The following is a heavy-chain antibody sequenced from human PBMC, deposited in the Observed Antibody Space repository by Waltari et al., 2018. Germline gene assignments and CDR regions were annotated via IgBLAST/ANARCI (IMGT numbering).Heavy chain of an antibody. CDR3: AKDVSHYYGSGGYHDY. CDR1: GFTFDDYA. CDR2: ISWNSRSI. D-gene: IGHD3-10*01. V-gene: IGHV3-9*01. J-gene: IGHJ4*02. Sequence: EVQLVESGGGLVQPGRSLRLSCAASGFTFDDYAMHWVRQAPGKGLEWVSGISWNSRSIGFADSGKGRFTISRDNAKNSLYLQMNSLRAEDTALYYCAKDVSHYYGSGGYHDYWGQGTLVTVSS.